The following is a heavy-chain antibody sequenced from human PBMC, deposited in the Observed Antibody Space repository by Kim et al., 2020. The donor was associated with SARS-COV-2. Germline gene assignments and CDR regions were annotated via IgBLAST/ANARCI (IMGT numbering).Heavy chain of an antibody. CDR1: GFTFSSYG. D-gene: IGHD6-13*01. J-gene: IGHJ3*02. CDR3: ALGRIAADENAFDI. V-gene: IGHV3-30*03. Sequence: GGSLRLSCAASGFTFSSYGMHWVRQAPGKGLEWVAVISYDGSNKYYADSVKGRFTISRDNSKNTLYLQMNSLRAEDTAVYYCALGRIAADENAFDIWGQGTMVTVSS. CDR2: ISYDGSNK.